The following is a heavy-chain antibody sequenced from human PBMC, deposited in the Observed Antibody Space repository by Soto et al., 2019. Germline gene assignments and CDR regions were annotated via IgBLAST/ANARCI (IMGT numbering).Heavy chain of an antibody. Sequence: GGSLRLSCAASGFTFSSYWMSWVRQAPGKGLEWVGNIKQDGSEKYYVYSVKGRFTISIDNSNNSLYLQMNSLIAEDTAVYYCARVHAYYDFWSGYRNARGGGGMGXWGQGAMVTVS. J-gene: IGHJ6*02. V-gene: IGHV3-7*01. CDR2: IKQDGSEK. D-gene: IGHD3-3*01. CDR3: ARVHAYYDFWSGYRNARGGGGMGX. CDR1: GFTFSSYW.